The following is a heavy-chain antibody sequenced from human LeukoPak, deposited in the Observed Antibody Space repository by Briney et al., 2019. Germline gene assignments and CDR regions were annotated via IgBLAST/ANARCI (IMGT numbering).Heavy chain of an antibody. J-gene: IGHJ3*02. Sequence: LSGGSLRLSCAASGFTFSSYAMHWVRQAPGKGLEYVSAISSNGGSTYYANSVKGRFTISRDNSKNTLYLQMGSLRAEDMAVYYCARGSSTRYRAHAFDIWGQGTMVTVSS. CDR2: ISSNGGST. V-gene: IGHV3-64*01. CDR3: ARGSSTRYRAHAFDI. D-gene: IGHD3-16*02. CDR1: GFTFSSYA.